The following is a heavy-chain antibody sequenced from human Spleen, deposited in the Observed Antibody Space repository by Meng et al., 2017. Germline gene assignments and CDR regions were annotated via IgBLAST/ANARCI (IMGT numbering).Heavy chain of an antibody. CDR1: GGTFSSYA. V-gene: IGHV1-69*13. CDR2: IIPIFGTA. Sequence: SVKVSCKASGGTFSSYAISWVRQAPGQGLEWMGGIIPIFGTANYAQKFQGRVTITADESTSTAYMELSSLRSEDTAVYYCARGVQLWLQDPVLDSWGQGTSVTVSS. D-gene: IGHD5-18*01. CDR3: ARGVQLWLQDPVLDS. J-gene: IGHJ4*02.